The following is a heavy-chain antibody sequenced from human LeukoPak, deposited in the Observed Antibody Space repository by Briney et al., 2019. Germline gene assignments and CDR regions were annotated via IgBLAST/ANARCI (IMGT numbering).Heavy chain of an antibody. CDR1: GYSFTSYW. CDR2: IYPGDSDT. V-gene: IGHV5-51*01. Sequence: ESLKISCKGSGYSFTSYWSGWVRQMPGKGLEWMGIIYPGDSDTRYSPSFQGQVTISADKSISTAYLQWSSLKASDTAMYYCARQMLYYDSSGVGMDVWGQGTTVTVSS. J-gene: IGHJ6*02. D-gene: IGHD3-22*01. CDR3: ARQMLYYDSSGVGMDV.